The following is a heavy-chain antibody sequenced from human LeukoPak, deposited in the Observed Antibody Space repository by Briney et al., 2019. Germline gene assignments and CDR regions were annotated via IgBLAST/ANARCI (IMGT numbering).Heavy chain of an antibody. CDR3: ARTAYRWWFGEFPNWFDP. CDR1: GGSISSYY. CDR2: IYYSGST. J-gene: IGHJ5*02. Sequence: SGTLSLTYTVSGGSISSYYWSWIRQPPGKGLECIGYIYYSGSTNYAPSLKSRVTISVDTSKNQFSLELSSVTAADTAVYYCARTAYRWWFGEFPNWFDPWGQGTLVTVSS. D-gene: IGHD3-10*01. V-gene: IGHV4-59*08.